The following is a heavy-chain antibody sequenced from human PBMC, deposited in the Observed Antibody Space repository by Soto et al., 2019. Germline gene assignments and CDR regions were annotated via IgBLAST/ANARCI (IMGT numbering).Heavy chain of an antibody. CDR2: IIPILGIA. J-gene: IGHJ5*02. D-gene: IGHD2-15*01. CDR3: ARDCSGGSCYYSWFDP. Sequence: GASVKVSCKASGGTFSSYTISWVRQAPGQGLEWMGRIIPILGIANYAQKFQGRVTITADKSTSTAYMELSSLRSEDTAVYYCARDCSGGSCYYSWFDPWGQGTLVTVSS. V-gene: IGHV1-69*04. CDR1: GGTFSSYT.